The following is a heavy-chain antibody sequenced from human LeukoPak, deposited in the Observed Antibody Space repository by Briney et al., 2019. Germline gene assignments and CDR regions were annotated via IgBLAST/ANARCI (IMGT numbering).Heavy chain of an antibody. Sequence: GGSLRLSCAASGFTFSSYAMSWVRQAPGKGLEWVSAISGSGGSTYYADSVKGRFTISRDNSKNTLYLQMNSLRAEDTAVYYCARRYCSGGSCYFDYWGQGTLVTVSS. CDR3: ARRYCSGGSCYFDY. CDR1: GFTFSSYA. J-gene: IGHJ4*02. D-gene: IGHD2-15*01. CDR2: ISGSGGST. V-gene: IGHV3-23*01.